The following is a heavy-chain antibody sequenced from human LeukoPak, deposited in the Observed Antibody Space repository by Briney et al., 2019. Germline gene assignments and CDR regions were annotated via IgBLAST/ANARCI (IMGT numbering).Heavy chain of an antibody. Sequence: GGSLRLSCAASGFTFSSYSMNWVRQAPGKGLEWVSSISSSSSYIYYADSVKGRFTISRDNAKNSLYLQMNSLRAEDTAVYYCASPGIGLQPYYMDVWGKGTTVTVSS. CDR3: ASPGIGLQPYYMDV. V-gene: IGHV3-21*01. J-gene: IGHJ6*03. D-gene: IGHD5-24*01. CDR1: GFTFSSYS. CDR2: ISSSSSYI.